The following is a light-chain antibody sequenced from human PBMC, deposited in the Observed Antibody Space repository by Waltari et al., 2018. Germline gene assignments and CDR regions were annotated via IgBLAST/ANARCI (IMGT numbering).Light chain of an antibody. V-gene: IGLV2-23*01. CDR1: SNAVGSYNL. CDR3: CSYAGSSTLV. CDR2: DDS. J-gene: IGLJ3*02. Sequence: HSALPPPASVSGSPGQSLPISCNCTSNAVGSYNLFSLYQQHPDKAPKLMIYDDSKRPSWVSNRFPGSKSGNTASLTISGLQAEDEADYYCCSYAGSSTLVFGGGTKLTVL.